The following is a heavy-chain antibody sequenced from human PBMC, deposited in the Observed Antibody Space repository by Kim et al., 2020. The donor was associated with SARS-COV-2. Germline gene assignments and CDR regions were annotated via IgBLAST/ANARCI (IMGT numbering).Heavy chain of an antibody. CDR1: GYTFTSYD. CDR3: ARVGSSSWYSDWGYYYYYGMDV. Sequence: ASVKVSCKASGYTFTSYDINWVRQATGQGLEWMGWMNPNSGNTGYAQKFQGRVTMTRNTSISTAYMELSSLRSEDTAVYYCARVGSSSWYSDWGYYYYYGMDVWGQGTTVTVSS. CDR2: MNPNSGNT. D-gene: IGHD6-13*01. V-gene: IGHV1-8*01. J-gene: IGHJ6*02.